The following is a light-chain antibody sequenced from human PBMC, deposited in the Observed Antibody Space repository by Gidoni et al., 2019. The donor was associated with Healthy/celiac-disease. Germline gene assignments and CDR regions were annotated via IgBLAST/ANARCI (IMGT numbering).Light chain of an antibody. J-gene: IGLJ2*01. CDR1: SSDVGGYNY. CDR3: SSYTSSSRVV. Sequence: QSALTQPASVSGSPGQSITISCTGTSSDVGGYNYVSWYQQHPGKAPKLIIYDVSNRPSGVSNRFSGSKSGNTASLTISGLQAEDEADYYCSSYTSSSRVVFGGGTKLTV. V-gene: IGLV2-14*01. CDR2: DVS.